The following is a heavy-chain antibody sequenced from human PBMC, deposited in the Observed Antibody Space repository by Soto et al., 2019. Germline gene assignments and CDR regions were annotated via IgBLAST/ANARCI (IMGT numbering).Heavy chain of an antibody. V-gene: IGHV4-59*01. CDR1: GGSISSYF. CDR3: ARDLAAVPRAFDY. D-gene: IGHD6-13*01. J-gene: IGHJ4*02. CDR2: VYYTGTT. Sequence: QVQLQASGPGLLKPSETLSLTCTVSGGSISSYFYIWVRQPPGKGLEWIGSVYYTGTTDYNPSLKSRVTISVDTSKTQFSLNLRSVTAADTAVYYCARDLAAVPRAFDYWGRGTLVTVSS.